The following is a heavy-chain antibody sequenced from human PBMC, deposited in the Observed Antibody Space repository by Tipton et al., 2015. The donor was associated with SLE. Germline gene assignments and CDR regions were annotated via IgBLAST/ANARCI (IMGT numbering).Heavy chain of an antibody. CDR2: FRDSANS. J-gene: IGHJ4*02. CDR3: AKSTSTWPFYFDS. V-gene: IGHV4-4*07. Sequence: TLSLTCSVSGGSVNRYYWNWIRQPAGKGLEWIGRFRDSANSNYNPSLKSRVTMSIDTPKNQFSLKLTSVTAADTAVYFCAKSTSTWPFYFDSWGQGALVTFTS. CDR1: GGSVNRYY. D-gene: IGHD6-13*01.